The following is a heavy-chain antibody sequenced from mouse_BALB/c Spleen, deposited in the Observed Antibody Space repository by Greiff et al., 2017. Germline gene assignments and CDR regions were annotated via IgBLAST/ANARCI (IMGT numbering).Heavy chain of an antibody. CDR2: IWAGGST. J-gene: IGHJ4*01. Sequence: ESGPGLVAPSQSLSITCTVSGFSLTSYGVHWVRQPPGKGLEWLGVIWAGGSTNYNSALMSRLSISKDNSKSQVFLKMNSLQTDDTAMYYCAREAHGAMDYWGQGTSVTVSS. V-gene: IGHV2-9*02. CDR1: GFSLTSYG. CDR3: AREAHGAMDY.